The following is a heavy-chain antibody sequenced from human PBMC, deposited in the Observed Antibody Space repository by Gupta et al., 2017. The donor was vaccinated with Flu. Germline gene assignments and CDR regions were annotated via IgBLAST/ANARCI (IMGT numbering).Heavy chain of an antibody. CDR2: IDWDDDK. J-gene: IGHJ4*02. Sequence: RQPPGKALEWLALIDWDDDKYYSASLKTRLSVSKDTSRNQVVLTMTNMEYVDTATYYCARILCIAAAGLDDYWGQGTLVTVSS. D-gene: IGHD6-13*01. CDR3: ARILCIAAAGLDDY. V-gene: IGHV2-70*01.